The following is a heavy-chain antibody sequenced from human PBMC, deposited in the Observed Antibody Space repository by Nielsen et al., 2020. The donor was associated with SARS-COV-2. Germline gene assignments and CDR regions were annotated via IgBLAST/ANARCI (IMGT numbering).Heavy chain of an antibody. Sequence: SETLSLTCTVSGGSISSSSYYWSWIRQPPGKGLEWIGYIYYSGSTYYNPSLKSRVTISVDTSKNQFSLKLSSVTAADTAVYYCAREVDTAMVSIFDYWGQGTLVTVSS. CDR3: AREVDTAMVSIFDY. D-gene: IGHD5-18*01. J-gene: IGHJ4*02. CDR2: IYYSGST. V-gene: IGHV4-30-4*01. CDR1: GGSISSSSYY.